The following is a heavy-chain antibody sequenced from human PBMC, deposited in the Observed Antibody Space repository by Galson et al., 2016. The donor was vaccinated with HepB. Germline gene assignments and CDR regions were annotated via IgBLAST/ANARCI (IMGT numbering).Heavy chain of an antibody. CDR3: AKDRLSGHGDYSWGIFVI. CDR2: ISASGGSK. CDR1: GLSLSPYA. Sequence: SLRLSCAGSGLSLSPYAMSWGRQAPGKGLEWVSGISASGGSKTYADSVRGRFIISRDNSNNKLFPQMNSLTTEDTAIYFCAKDRLSGHGDYSWGIFVIWGRGTEVTVSS. D-gene: IGHD4-17*01. J-gene: IGHJ3*02. V-gene: IGHV3-23*01.